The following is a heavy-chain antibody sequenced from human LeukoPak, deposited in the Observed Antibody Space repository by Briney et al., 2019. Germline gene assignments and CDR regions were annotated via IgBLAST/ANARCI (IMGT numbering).Heavy chain of an antibody. CDR2: IYFSGTT. D-gene: IGHD4-17*01. J-gene: IGHJ6*02. CDR3: AREDPQTTVPEGLDV. V-gene: IGHV4-59*01. CDR1: GGSISNYY. Sequence: SETLSLTCTVSGGSISNYYWSWLRQPPGKGLEWIGYIYFSGTTNINPSLKSRVTISVDMSKNQFSLKLSSITAADTAVYYCAREDPQTTVPEGLDVWGQGTTVTVSS.